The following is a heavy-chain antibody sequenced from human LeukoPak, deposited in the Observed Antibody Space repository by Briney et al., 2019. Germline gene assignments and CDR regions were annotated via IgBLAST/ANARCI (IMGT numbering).Heavy chain of an antibody. Sequence: TSETLSLTCTVSGGSISSYYWSWIRQPPGKGLEWIGYIYYSGSTNYNPSLKSRVTISVDTSKNQFSLKLSSVTAPDTAVYYCARYPNGGWYGFDYWGQGTLVTVSS. CDR1: GGSISSYY. CDR3: ARYPNGGWYGFDY. J-gene: IGHJ4*02. D-gene: IGHD6-19*01. V-gene: IGHV4-59*01. CDR2: IYYSGST.